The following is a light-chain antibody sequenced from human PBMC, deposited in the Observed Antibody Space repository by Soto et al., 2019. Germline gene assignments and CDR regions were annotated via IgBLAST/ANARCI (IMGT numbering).Light chain of an antibody. CDR3: QQYKNRPLA. J-gene: IGKJ4*01. CDR2: DAS. Sequence: EKLMTKSPATVSVSQGERATLSCKASHRVAGYLAWYQQKPGQALRLLIYDASTRATGIPARFIGIGSGTLFTLTISSLQSEDFAVYYCQQYKNRPLAFGGGTKVDI. CDR1: HRVAGY. V-gene: IGKV3-15*01.